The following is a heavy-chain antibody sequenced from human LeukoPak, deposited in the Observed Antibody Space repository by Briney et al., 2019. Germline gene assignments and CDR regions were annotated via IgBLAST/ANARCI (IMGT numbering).Heavy chain of an antibody. CDR2: IIPIFGTA. CDR1: GGTFSSYA. CDR3: ARGASIPSKYNWNWFDP. Sequence: GASVKVSCKASGGTFSSYAISWVRQAPGQGLEWMGGIIPIFGTANYAQKFQGRVTITADESTSTAYMELSSLRSEDTAVYYCARGASIPSKYNWNWFDPWGQGTLVTVSS. D-gene: IGHD1-20*01. V-gene: IGHV1-69*13. J-gene: IGHJ5*02.